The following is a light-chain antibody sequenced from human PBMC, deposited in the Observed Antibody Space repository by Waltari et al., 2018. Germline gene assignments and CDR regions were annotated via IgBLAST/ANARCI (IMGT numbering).Light chain of an antibody. V-gene: IGKV3-11*01. CDR3: QSRANWPPYS. Sequence: VVLTQSPATLSLSPGERVTLSCRASQYIDNYLAWYQQRPGQAPRLLIYDASTRATGVPARFSGSGSGTDFSLTISGLEPEDFAVYYCQSRANWPPYSFGQGTRVDI. J-gene: IGKJ2*01. CDR2: DAS. CDR1: QYIDNY.